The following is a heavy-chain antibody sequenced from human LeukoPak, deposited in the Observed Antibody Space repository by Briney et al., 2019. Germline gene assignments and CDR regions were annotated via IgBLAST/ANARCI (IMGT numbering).Heavy chain of an antibody. D-gene: IGHD6-6*01. J-gene: IGHJ4*02. CDR2: ISAYNGDT. V-gene: IGHV1-18*01. Sequence: ASVKVSCKASGCTFHSYGISWVREAPGQGPEWMGWISAYNGDTNYAQKLQGRVTMTTDTSTSTAYMELRSLRSDDTAVYYCARDPSSSPYYFDYWGQGTLVTVSS. CDR3: ARDPSSSPYYFDY. CDR1: GCTFHSYG.